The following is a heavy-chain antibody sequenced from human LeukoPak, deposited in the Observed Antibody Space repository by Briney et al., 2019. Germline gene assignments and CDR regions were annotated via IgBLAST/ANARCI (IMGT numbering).Heavy chain of an antibody. CDR3: ARENPSIYGMDV. V-gene: IGHV4-59*12. J-gene: IGHJ6*02. CDR1: GGSISSYY. CDR2: IYYSGST. Sequence: SETLSLTCTVSGGSISSYYWSWIRQPPGKGLEWIGYIYYSGSTNYNPSLKSRVTISVDTSKNQFSLKLSSVTAADTAVYYCARENPSIYGMDVWGQGTTVTVSS.